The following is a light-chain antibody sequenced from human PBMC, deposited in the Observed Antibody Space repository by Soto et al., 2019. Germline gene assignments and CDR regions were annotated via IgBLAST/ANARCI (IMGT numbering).Light chain of an antibody. CDR1: NSNIGSKY. CDR2: RNN. Sequence: QSVLTQPPSASGTPGQRVTISCSGSNSNIGSKYVYWYQQLPGTAPKLLIYRNNQRPSGVPDRFSGSKSGTSASLAISALLSEDEADYYCASCDASVGGLAFGGGTKVTVL. CDR3: ASCDASVGGLA. J-gene: IGLJ2*01. V-gene: IGLV1-47*01.